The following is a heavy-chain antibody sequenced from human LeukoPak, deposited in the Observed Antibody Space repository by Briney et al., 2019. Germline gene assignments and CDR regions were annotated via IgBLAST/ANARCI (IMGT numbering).Heavy chain of an antibody. CDR2: INPNSGGT. CDR1: GYTFTGYY. J-gene: IGHJ4*02. Sequence: ASVKVSCKASGYTFTGYYMHWVRRAPGQGLEWMGWINPNSGGTNYAQKFQGGVTMTRDTSISTAYMELSRLRSDDTAVYYCAKGSSSWLLRYYFDYWGQGTLVTVSS. CDR3: AKGSSSWLLRYYFDY. D-gene: IGHD6-13*01. V-gene: IGHV1-2*02.